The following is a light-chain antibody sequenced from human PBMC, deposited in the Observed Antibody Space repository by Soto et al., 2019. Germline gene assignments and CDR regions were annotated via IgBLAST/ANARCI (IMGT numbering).Light chain of an antibody. CDR2: DAS. V-gene: IGKV3-20*01. CDR3: HQYYSSPLT. J-gene: IGKJ4*01. Sequence: EIVLTQSPGILSLSPGERATLSCRASQSVSNSYLAWYQQKPGQAPRLLISDASKRATGIPDRFSGSGSGTDFTLTINRLEPEDFAVYYCHQYYSSPLTFGGGTNVEIK. CDR1: QSVSNSY.